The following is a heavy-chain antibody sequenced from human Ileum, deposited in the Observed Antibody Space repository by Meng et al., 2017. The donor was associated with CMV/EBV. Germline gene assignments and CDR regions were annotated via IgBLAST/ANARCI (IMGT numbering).Heavy chain of an antibody. Sequence: QVHLVQSGAEVKNIGASVKVSCKASGYTFSSDSFSWVRQAPGQGLEWMGWISAYNGDIKYAQKFRDRVTMTTDTSTSTAYMDLRGLRSDDTAVYYCARDHASSSQLLNYWGQGTLVTVSS. CDR1: GYTFSSDS. V-gene: IGHV1-18*04. CDR2: ISAYNGDI. J-gene: IGHJ4*02. D-gene: IGHD6-19*01. CDR3: ARDHASSSQLLNY.